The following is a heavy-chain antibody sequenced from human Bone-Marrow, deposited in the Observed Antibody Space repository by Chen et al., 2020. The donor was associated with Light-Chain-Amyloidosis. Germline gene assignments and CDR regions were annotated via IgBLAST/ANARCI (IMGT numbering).Heavy chain of an antibody. CDR3: ARDETPIFGVVTYNWFDP. V-gene: IGHV1-69*18. CDR2: IIPMFGRA. CDR1: GGTFNISV. Sequence: QVQLVQSGAEVKKPGSSVKVSCRASGGTFNISVVSCIRQAPGQGLEWMGRIIPMFGRAHYAQKFQGRVTMTADESTNTAYMELSRLGSEDTAFYYCARDETPIFGVVTYNWFDPWGQGTLVTVSS. J-gene: IGHJ5*02. D-gene: IGHD3-3*01.